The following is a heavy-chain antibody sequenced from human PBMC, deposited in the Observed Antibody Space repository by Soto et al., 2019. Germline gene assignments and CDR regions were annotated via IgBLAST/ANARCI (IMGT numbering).Heavy chain of an antibody. J-gene: IGHJ4*02. CDR1: GFTFSSYG. V-gene: IGHV3-30*18. CDR3: AKHVRRDYGSGSYPWFDY. CDR2: ISYDGSNK. D-gene: IGHD3-10*01. Sequence: GGSLRLSCAASGFTFSSYGMHWVRQAPGKGLEWVAVISYDGSNKYYADSVKGRFTISRDNSKNTLYLQMNSLRAEDTAVYYCAKHVRRDYGSGSYPWFDYWGQGTLVTVSS.